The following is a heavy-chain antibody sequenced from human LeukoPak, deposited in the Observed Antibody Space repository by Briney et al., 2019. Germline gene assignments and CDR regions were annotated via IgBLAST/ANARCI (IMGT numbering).Heavy chain of an antibody. D-gene: IGHD4-17*01. CDR3: TYGDYPLTY. CDR2: LYADGKT. V-gene: IGHV3-66*01. CDR1: GVTISGNY. Sequence: GGSLRLSCASSGVTISGNYWHWVRQRPGKGLVWISILYADGKTLYADAVKGRFTFSRDSSTNTLTLQMNSLRVEDTALYYCTYGDYPLTYWGQGTLVTVSS. J-gene: IGHJ4*02.